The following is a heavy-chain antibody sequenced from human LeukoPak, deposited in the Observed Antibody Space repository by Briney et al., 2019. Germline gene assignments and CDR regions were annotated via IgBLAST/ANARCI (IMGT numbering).Heavy chain of an antibody. Sequence: HPGGSLRLSCAASEFTFSAYWMHWVRQAPGKGLEWVAVTSSDLNVKLYADSVKGRFTISRDNSRSTLYLQMNSLRPEDTAIYYCAREGYYGSGSPPSLYFDYWGQGTLVTVSS. J-gene: IGHJ4*02. CDR1: EFTFSAYW. CDR2: TSSDLNVK. V-gene: IGHV3-30*03. D-gene: IGHD3-10*01. CDR3: AREGYYGSGSPPSLYFDY.